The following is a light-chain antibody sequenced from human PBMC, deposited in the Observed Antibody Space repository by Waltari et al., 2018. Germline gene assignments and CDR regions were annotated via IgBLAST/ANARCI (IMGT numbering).Light chain of an antibody. V-gene: IGLV2-14*03. J-gene: IGLJ3*02. Sequence: QSALTQPASVSGSPGQSITISCTGTSSEVGAYNYAPWYQQHPGKAPKLMIYDFSNRPSGISYRFSGSKSGNMASLTISGLRAEDEADYYCSSYTSSSTRVFGGGTKLTVL. CDR2: DFS. CDR3: SSYTSSSTRV. CDR1: SSEVGAYNY.